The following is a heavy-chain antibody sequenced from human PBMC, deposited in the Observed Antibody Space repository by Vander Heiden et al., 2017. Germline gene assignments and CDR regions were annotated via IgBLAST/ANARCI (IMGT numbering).Heavy chain of an antibody. D-gene: IGHD3-16*01. CDR2: ISSSSTTI. V-gene: IGHV3-48*02. CDR1: GFTSSSYS. CDR3: ARRDYDYYYYGMDV. J-gene: IGHJ6*02. Sequence: EVRLVESGGGLVQPGGSRRLSCAASGFTSSSYSMNWVRQAPGKGLEWVSYISSSSTTIYYADSVKGRFTISRDNAKNSLYLQMNSLRDEDTAVYYCARRDYDYYYYGMDVWGQGTTVTVSS.